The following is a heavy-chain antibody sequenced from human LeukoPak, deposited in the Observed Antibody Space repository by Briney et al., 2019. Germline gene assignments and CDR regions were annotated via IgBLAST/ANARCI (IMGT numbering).Heavy chain of an antibody. Sequence: PGGSLRLSCAASGFTFSDYYMSWIRQAPGKGLEWVSYISSSGSTIYYADSVKGRFTISRDNAKNSLYLQMNSLRAEDTAVYYCAKVRDYDSSGYSDYWGQGNLVTVSS. CDR2: ISSSGSTI. J-gene: IGHJ4*02. D-gene: IGHD3-22*01. CDR1: GFTFSDYY. CDR3: AKVRDYDSSGYSDY. V-gene: IGHV3-11*01.